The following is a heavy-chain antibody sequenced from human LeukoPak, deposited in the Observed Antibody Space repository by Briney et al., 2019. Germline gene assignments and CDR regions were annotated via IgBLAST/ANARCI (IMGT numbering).Heavy chain of an antibody. CDR3: AKEGEELLWFGELRG. Sequence: GRSLRLSCAASGFTFSSYAMHWVRQAPGKGLEWVAVISYDGSNKYCADSVKGRFTISRDNSKNTLYLQMNSLRAEDTAVYYCAKEGEELLWFGELRGWGQGTLVTVSS. CDR2: ISYDGSNK. V-gene: IGHV3-30*04. D-gene: IGHD3-10*01. CDR1: GFTFSSYA. J-gene: IGHJ4*02.